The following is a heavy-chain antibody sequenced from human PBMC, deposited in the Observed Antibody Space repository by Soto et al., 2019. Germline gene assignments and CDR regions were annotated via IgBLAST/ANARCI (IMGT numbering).Heavy chain of an antibody. CDR1: GGSISSSSYY. J-gene: IGHJ4*02. V-gene: IGHV4-39*02. Sequence: SETLSLTCTVSGGSISSSSYYWGWIRQPPGKGLEWIGSIYYSGSTYYNPSLKSRVTISVDTSKNQFSLKLSSVTAADTAVYYCAREGMATINYWGQGTLVTVSS. CDR3: AREGMATINY. CDR2: IYYSGST. D-gene: IGHD5-12*01.